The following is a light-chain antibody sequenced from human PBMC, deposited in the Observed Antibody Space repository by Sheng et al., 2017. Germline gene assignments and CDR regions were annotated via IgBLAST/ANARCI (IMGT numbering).Light chain of an antibody. J-gene: IGKJ1*01. Sequence: AIQMTQSPSSLSASVGDRVTITCRASQGIGNDLGWYQQKPGKAPKLLIYAASSLQSGVPSRFSGSGSGTDFTLTISSLQPEDFATYYCLQDYNFPRTFGQGTNGGIK. CDR2: AAS. CDR3: LQDYNFPRT. CDR1: QGIGND. V-gene: IGKV1-6*01.